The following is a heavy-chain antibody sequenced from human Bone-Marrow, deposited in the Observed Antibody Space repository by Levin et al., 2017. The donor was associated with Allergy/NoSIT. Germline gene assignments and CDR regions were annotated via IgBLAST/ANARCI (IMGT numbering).Heavy chain of an antibody. CDR3: ARRGDWKGDAFDC. CDR2: ITPTDGTT. J-gene: IGHJ3*01. CDR1: GYSFNFYY. D-gene: IGHD1-1*01. Sequence: ASVKVSCKTSGYSFNFYYMHWVRQAPGQRPEWMGIITPTDGTTTYAQKFQGRVTMTRDTSTKTVFLDLTSLRSQDTAVYYCARRGDWKGDAFDCWGQGTMVTVSS. V-gene: IGHV1-46*02.